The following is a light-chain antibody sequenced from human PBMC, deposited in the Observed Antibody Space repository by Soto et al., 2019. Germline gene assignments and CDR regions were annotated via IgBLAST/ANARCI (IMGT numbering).Light chain of an antibody. CDR1: QSVSSY. V-gene: IGKV3-11*01. CDR2: DAS. CDR3: QQRSNWHRA. J-gene: IGKJ3*01. Sequence: EIVLTQSPATLSLSPGERATLSCRASQSVSSYLAWYQQKPGQAPRLLIYDASNRATGIPARFSGSGSGTDCTLTISSLEPEDFAVYYCQQRSNWHRAVGPGTKVDIK.